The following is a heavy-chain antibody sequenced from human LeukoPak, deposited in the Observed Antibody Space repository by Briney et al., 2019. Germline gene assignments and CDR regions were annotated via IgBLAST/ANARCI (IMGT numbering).Heavy chain of an antibody. Sequence: GGSLRLSCAASGFTFSSYGMHWVRQAPGKGLEWVAVISYDGSNKYYADSVKGRFTIPRDNSKNTLYLQMNSLRAEDTAVYYCAKDSGRATAQSQDFDYWGRGTLVTVPS. CDR2: ISYDGSNK. J-gene: IGHJ4*02. CDR1: GFTFSSYG. CDR3: AKDSGRATAQSQDFDY. D-gene: IGHD3-10*01. V-gene: IGHV3-30*18.